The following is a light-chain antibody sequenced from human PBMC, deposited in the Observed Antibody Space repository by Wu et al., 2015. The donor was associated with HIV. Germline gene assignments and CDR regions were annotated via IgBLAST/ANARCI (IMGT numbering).Light chain of an antibody. V-gene: IGKV3-11*01. CDR1: QSLSSS. CDR2: GAS. Sequence: EIVLTQSPATLSLSPGDRATLSCRASQSLSSSLAWYQQRPGQAPRLLIYGASNRATGIPARFSGSGSGTDFTLTISSLEPEDFAVYYCQQRSNWRTFGEGPRWRSN. CDR3: QQRSNWRT. J-gene: IGKJ4*01.